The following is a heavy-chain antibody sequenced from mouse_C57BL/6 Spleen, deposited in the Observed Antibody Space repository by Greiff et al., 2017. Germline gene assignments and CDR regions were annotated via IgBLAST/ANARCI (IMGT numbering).Heavy chain of an antibody. Sequence: QVHVKQPGAELVKPGASVKMSCKASGYTFTSYWITWVKQRPGQGLEWIGDIYPGSGSTNYNEKFKSKATLTVDTSSSTAYMQLSSLTSEDSAVYYCAREYGGGGYFDYWGQGTTLTVSS. J-gene: IGHJ2*01. CDR2: IYPGSGST. CDR3: AREYGGGGYFDY. V-gene: IGHV1-55*01. D-gene: IGHD5-1*01. CDR1: GYTFTSYW.